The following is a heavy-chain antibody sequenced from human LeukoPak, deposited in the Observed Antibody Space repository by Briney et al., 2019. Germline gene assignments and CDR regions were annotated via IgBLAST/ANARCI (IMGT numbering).Heavy chain of an antibody. D-gene: IGHD3-22*01. CDR3: AHSALYDSSGYYTDAFDI. J-gene: IGHJ3*02. CDR1: GGSISSADYS. Sequence: TLSLTCAVSGGSISSADYSWSWIRQPPGKALEWLALIYWDDDKRYSPSLKNRLTITKDTSKNQVVLTMTNMDPVDTATYYCAHSALYDSSGYYTDAFDIWGQGTMVTVSS. V-gene: IGHV2-5*08. CDR2: IYWDDDK.